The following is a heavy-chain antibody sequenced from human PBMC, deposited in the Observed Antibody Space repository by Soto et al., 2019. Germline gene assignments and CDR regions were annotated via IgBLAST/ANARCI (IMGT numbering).Heavy chain of an antibody. CDR2: IYWDDDK. J-gene: IGHJ5*02. CDR1: GFSLTTRGVG. Sequence: QITLKESGPTLVKPTQTLTLTCTFSGFSLTTRGVGVGWIRQPPGKALECLAFIYWDDDKRYSPSLQSRPSITKDTPKNQVVLTMTNVDPVDTATYYCAHIPNYYQYDWFDPWGQGTLVSVSS. D-gene: IGHD3-16*01. V-gene: IGHV2-5*02. CDR3: AHIPNYYQYDWFDP.